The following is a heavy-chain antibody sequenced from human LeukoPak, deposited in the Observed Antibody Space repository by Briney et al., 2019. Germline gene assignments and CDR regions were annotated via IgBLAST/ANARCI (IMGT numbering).Heavy chain of an antibody. D-gene: IGHD1-1*01. J-gene: IGHJ4*02. CDR3: ARDRSSHSINDLTEFDY. Sequence: SETLSLTCTVSGGSISSYYWSWIRQPAGKGLEWIGRIYTSGSTNYNPSLKSRVTMSVDTSKNQFSLKLSSVTAADTAVYYCARDRSSHSINDLTEFDYWGQGTLVTVSS. V-gene: IGHV4-4*07. CDR1: GGSISSYY. CDR2: IYTSGST.